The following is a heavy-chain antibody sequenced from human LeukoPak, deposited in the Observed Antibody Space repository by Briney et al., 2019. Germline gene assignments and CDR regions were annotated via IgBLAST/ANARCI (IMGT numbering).Heavy chain of an antibody. Sequence: GGPLRLSCAASGFTFSSYWMSWVRQAPGKGLEWVANIKQDGSEKYYVDSVKGRFTISRDNAKNSLYLQMNSLRAEDTAVYYCARDRLSIAVAGPFDYWGQGTLVTVSS. D-gene: IGHD6-19*01. CDR2: IKQDGSEK. V-gene: IGHV3-7*01. J-gene: IGHJ4*02. CDR1: GFTFSSYW. CDR3: ARDRLSIAVAGPFDY.